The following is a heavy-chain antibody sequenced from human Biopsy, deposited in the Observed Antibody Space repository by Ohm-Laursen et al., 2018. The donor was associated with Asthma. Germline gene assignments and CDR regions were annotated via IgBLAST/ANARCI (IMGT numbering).Heavy chain of an antibody. CDR2: IWFDGSNK. J-gene: IGHJ4*02. CDR3: GRERSYMVDY. CDR1: GFTFGSYG. V-gene: IGHV3-33*01. D-gene: IGHD3-10*01. Sequence: SLRLSCAASGFTFGSYGLHWVRQAPGKGLEWVADIWFDGSNKHYADSVKGRFTISRDNSKNTLYLQMNSLRAEDTALYYCGRERSYMVDYWGQGTLVTVSS.